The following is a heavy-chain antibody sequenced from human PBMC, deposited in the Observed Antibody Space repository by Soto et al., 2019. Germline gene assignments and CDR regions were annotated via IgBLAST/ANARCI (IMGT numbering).Heavy chain of an antibody. CDR1: GGSISSSSYY. CDR3: ATTGSSRPTSDY. CDR2: IYYSGST. V-gene: IGHV4-39*01. D-gene: IGHD6-13*01. J-gene: IGHJ4*02. Sequence: SETLSLTCTVSGGSISSSSYYWGWIRQPPGKGLEWIGSIYYSGSTYYNPSLKSRVTISVDTSKNQFSLKLSSVTAADTAVYYCATTGSSRPTSDYWGQGXLVTVSS.